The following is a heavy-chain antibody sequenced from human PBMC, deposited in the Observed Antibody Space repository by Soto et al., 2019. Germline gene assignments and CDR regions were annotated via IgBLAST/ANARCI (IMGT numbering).Heavy chain of an antibody. CDR2: IYHSGST. CDR1: GGSISSGGYS. V-gene: IGHV4-30-2*05. CDR3: ARGYCSSTSCFDP. D-gene: IGHD2-2*01. Sequence: SETLSLTCAVSGGSISSGGYSWSWIRQPPGKGLEWIGYIYHSGSTSYNPSLKSRVTISVDTSKNQFSLKLSSVTAADTAVYYCARGYCSSTSCFDPWGQGTLVTV. J-gene: IGHJ5*02.